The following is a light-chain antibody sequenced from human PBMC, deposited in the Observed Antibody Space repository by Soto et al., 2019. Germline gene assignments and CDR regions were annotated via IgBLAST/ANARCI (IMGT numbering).Light chain of an antibody. CDR1: QSVSSN. Sequence: EIVFTQSPGTLSLSPGERATLSCRASQSVSSNLAWYQQKPGQAPRLLIYGASTRATGIPARFSGSGSGTEFTLTISSLQSEDFAVYYCQQYNNWPWTFGQGTKV. CDR3: QQYNNWPWT. V-gene: IGKV3-15*01. J-gene: IGKJ1*01. CDR2: GAS.